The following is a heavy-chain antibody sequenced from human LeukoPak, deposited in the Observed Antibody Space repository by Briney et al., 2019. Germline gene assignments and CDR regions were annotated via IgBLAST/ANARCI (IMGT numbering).Heavy chain of an antibody. D-gene: IGHD5-18*01. CDR3: AKAYYSDTARYNYYYGLDV. CDR2: ISGNGRST. CDR1: GFTFSGYA. Sequence: PGGSLRLSCAASGFTFSGYAMTWVRQAPGKGLEWVSAISGNGRSTFYADSVKGRFTISRDNSKNMLYLQMNSLRAEDTAVYYCAKAYYSDTARYNYYYGLDVWGQGTTVTVSS. V-gene: IGHV3-23*01. J-gene: IGHJ6*02.